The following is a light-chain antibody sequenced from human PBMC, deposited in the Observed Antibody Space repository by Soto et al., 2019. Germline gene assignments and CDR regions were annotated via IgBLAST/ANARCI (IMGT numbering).Light chain of an antibody. CDR3: TSYTRDTALV. CDR1: SSDVGTYNY. V-gene: IGLV2-14*01. J-gene: IGLJ1*01. Sequence: QSALAQPASVSGSPGQSITISCTGTSSDVGTYNYVSSYQHHPGKAPKLIIYEVSNRPSGVSNRFSGSKSGSTASLTISGLQAEDEADYHCTSYTRDTALVFGTGTKVTVL. CDR2: EVS.